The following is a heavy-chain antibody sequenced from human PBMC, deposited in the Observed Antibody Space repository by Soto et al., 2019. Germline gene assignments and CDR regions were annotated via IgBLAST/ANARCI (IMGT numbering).Heavy chain of an antibody. D-gene: IGHD3-22*01. V-gene: IGHV3-23*01. Sequence: EVQLLESGGGLVQPGGSVRLSCAASGFTFSSYAMSWVRQAPGKGLEWDSAVSGSGGTTYYADSVKGRFTISRDNSKSAVYLQMNSLRIEDTAVDYCAKWYYYDSRPRKYFDYWGQGTVVIVSS. CDR2: VSGSGGTT. J-gene: IGHJ4*02. CDR1: GFTFSSYA. CDR3: AKWYYYDSRPRKYFDY.